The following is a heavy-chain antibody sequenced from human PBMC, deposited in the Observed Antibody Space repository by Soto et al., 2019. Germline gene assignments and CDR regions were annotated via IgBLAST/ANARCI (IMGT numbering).Heavy chain of an antibody. CDR3: AKTANGWFSAFDI. J-gene: IGHJ3*02. D-gene: IGHD6-19*01. CDR2: ISGSGGTT. V-gene: IGHV3-23*01. Sequence: GGSLRLSCAASGFTFSSYAMSWVRQAPGKGLEWVSDISGSGGTTYYADSVKGRFTFSRDNSKNTLYLQMNSLRAEDTAVYYCAKTANGWFSAFDIWGQGTMVTVSS. CDR1: GFTFSSYA.